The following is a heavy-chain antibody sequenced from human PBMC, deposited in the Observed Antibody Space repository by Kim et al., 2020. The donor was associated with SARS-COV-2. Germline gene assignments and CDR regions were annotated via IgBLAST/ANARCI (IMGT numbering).Heavy chain of an antibody. V-gene: IGHV2-5*02. CDR3: ARSLGYCTNGVCTSYGMDV. CDR2: IYWDDDK. J-gene: IGHJ6*02. D-gene: IGHD2-8*01. Sequence: SGPTLVKPTQTLTLTCTFSGFSLSTSGVGVGWIRQPPGKALEWLALIYWDDDKRYSPSLKSRLTITKDTSKNQVVLTMTNMDPVVTATYYCARSLGYCTNGVCTSYGMDVWGQGTTVTVSS. CDR1: GFSLSTSGVG.